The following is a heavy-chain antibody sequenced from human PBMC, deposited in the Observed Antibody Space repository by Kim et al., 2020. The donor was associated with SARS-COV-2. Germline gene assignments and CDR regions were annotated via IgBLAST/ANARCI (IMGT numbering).Heavy chain of an antibody. V-gene: IGHV3-11*06. CDR3: ARDGMVPIVVFDY. J-gene: IGHJ4*02. Sequence: YADSVKGRFTISRDNAKNSLYLQMNSLRAEDTAVYYCARDGMVPIVVFDYWGQGTLVTVSS. D-gene: IGHD3-10*01.